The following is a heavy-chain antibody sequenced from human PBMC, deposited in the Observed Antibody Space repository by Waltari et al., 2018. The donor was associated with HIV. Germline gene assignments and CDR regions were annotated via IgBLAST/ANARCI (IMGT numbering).Heavy chain of an antibody. Sequence: EVHLVESGGGLVQPGRSLRLSCKASGFNFGAYAVTWFRQAPGKGLGWVGFIISKPYGGTREYAASVKGRFTISRDDSKNIAFLQMDSLKIEDTAVYYCARGVNLRCTGDCYSAYWGQGTLVTVSS. V-gene: IGHV3-49*03. CDR2: IISKPYGGTR. D-gene: IGHD2-21*02. J-gene: IGHJ4*02. CDR1: GFNFGAYA. CDR3: ARGVNLRCTGDCYSAY.